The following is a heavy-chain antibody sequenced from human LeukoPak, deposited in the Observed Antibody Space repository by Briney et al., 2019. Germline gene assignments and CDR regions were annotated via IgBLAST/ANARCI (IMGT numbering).Heavy chain of an antibody. CDR2: INHSGST. Sequence: PSETLSLTCTVYGGSFSGYYWSWIRQPPGKGLEWIGEINHSGSTNYNPSLKSGVTISDDASKNQLSLRRSYVTAADTAVYYCAGQEGYIDYWGQRTLDTVSS. J-gene: IGHJ4*02. CDR1: GGSFSGYY. CDR3: AGQEGYIDY. V-gene: IGHV4-34*01.